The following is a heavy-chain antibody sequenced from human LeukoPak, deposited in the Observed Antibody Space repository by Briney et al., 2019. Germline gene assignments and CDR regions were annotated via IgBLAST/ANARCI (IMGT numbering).Heavy chain of an antibody. Sequence: SETLSLTCAVYGGSFSGYYWSWIRQPPGKGLEWIGEINHSGSTNYNPSLKSRVTISVDTSKNQFSLKLSSVTAADTAVYYCARTRSLVVRGYYYYYMDVWGKGTTVTVSS. CDR2: INHSGST. CDR3: ARTRSLVVRGYYYYYMDV. V-gene: IGHV4-34*01. CDR1: GGSFSGYY. J-gene: IGHJ6*03. D-gene: IGHD3-22*01.